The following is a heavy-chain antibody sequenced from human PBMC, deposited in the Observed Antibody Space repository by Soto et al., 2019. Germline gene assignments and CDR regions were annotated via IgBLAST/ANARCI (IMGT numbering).Heavy chain of an antibody. Sequence: QVQLVQSGAEVKKPGASVKVSCKASGYTFTAYYIHWVRQAPGQGLEWMGWINPNNGGTNLAQKFQGRGTMNRDTSINTAYLELSSLRSDDMAVYLCARRTAAQDYWGQGTLVTVYS. J-gene: IGHJ4*02. CDR2: INPNNGGT. CDR1: GYTFTAYY. CDR3: ARRTAAQDY. D-gene: IGHD6-6*01. V-gene: IGHV1-2*02.